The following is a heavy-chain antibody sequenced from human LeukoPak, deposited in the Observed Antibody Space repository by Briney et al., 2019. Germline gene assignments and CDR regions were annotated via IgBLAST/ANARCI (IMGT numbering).Heavy chain of an antibody. CDR2: ISSSGSTI. Sequence: GGSLRLSCAASGFTFSSYEMNWVRQAPGKGLEWVSYISSSGSTIYYADSVKGRSTISRDNAKNSLYLQMNSLRAEDTAVYYCARPQVWLVLVDVWGKGTTVTVSS. CDR1: GFTFSSYE. CDR3: ARPQVWLVLVDV. V-gene: IGHV3-48*03. J-gene: IGHJ6*04. D-gene: IGHD6-19*01.